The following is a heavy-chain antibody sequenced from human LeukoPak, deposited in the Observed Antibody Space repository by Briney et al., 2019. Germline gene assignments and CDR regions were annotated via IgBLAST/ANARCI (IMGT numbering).Heavy chain of an antibody. J-gene: IGHJ6*02. CDR3: ARLEHYYYYGMDV. Sequence: PGRSLRLSCAASGFTFSSYAMHWVRQAPGKGLEWVAVISYDGSNKYYADSVKGRFTISRDNSKNTLYLQMNSLRAEDTAVYYCARLEHYYYYGMDVWGQGTTVTVSS. CDR1: GFTFSSYA. V-gene: IGHV3-30-3*01. D-gene: IGHD1-1*01. CDR2: ISYDGSNK.